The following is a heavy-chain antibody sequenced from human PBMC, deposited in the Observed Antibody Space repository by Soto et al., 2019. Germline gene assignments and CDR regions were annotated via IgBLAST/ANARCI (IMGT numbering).Heavy chain of an antibody. CDR1: GYTFFTYD. D-gene: IGHD5-12*01. CDR3: ARHHGPTTSENWFDP. J-gene: IGHJ5*02. CDR2: IXTXXXDX. Sequence: ASVKVSCKASGYTFFTYDISWVRQAPGQGLEWMGXIXTXXXDXKXAXKXXXXVTMTTDTSTTTAYLELRRLRSDDTAVYYCARHHGPTTSENWFDPWGQGTLVTVSS. V-gene: IGHV1-18*01.